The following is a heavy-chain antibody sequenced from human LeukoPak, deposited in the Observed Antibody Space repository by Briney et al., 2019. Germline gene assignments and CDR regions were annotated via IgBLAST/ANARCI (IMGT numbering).Heavy chain of an antibody. CDR2: IKQDGSGK. D-gene: IGHD3-10*01. CDR1: GFTFSNYW. J-gene: IGHJ5*02. Sequence: PGGSLRLSCVASGFTFSNYWMSWVRQAPGKGPEWVANIKQDGSGKYFVDSVKGRFTISRDNVKNSLYLQMNSLRAEDTAVYYCVRGSSGTAVRGVSWAWFDPWGQGTLVTVSS. CDR3: VRGSSGTAVRGVSWAWFDP. V-gene: IGHV3-7*05.